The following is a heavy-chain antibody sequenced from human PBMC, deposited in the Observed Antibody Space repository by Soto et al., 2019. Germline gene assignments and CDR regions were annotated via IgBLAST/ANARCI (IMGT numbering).Heavy chain of an antibody. CDR3: ARNVGDGYNYFY. CDR2: IIPTFGTA. D-gene: IGHD5-12*01. J-gene: IGHJ4*02. CDR1: GGTFSSYA. Sequence: GASVKVSCKASGGTFSSYAISWVRQAPGQGLEWMGGIIPTFGTANYAQKFQGRVTITADESTSTAYMELSSLRSEDTAVYYCARNVGDGYNYFYWGQGTLVTVSS. V-gene: IGHV1-69*13.